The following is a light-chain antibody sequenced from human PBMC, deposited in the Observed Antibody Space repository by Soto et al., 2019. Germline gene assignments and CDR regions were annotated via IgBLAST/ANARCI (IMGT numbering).Light chain of an antibody. V-gene: IGKV3-20*01. J-gene: IGKJ5*01. CDR2: GAS. Sequence: EIVMTQSPGTLSLSPGERATLSCRASQSVSSSYLAWYQQKPGQAPRLLIYGASSRATGIPDRFSGSGSGTDFTLTISSLEPEDFAVYYCQQYGNSPPCTFGQGTRLEIK. CDR3: QQYGNSPPCT. CDR1: QSVSSSY.